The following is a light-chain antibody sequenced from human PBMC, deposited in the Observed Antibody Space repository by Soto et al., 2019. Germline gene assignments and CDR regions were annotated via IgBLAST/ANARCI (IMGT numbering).Light chain of an antibody. CDR3: SSYTRSNTVV. CDR1: NNDVGAYNY. Sequence: QSALTQPASVSGSPGQSITISCTGTNNDVGAYNYVSWYQQHPGKAPKTMVYDVSHRPSGVSNRFSGSKSGNTASLTISGLQAEDEADYYCSSYTRSNTVVFGGGTQLTVL. V-gene: IGLV2-14*03. J-gene: IGLJ3*02. CDR2: DVS.